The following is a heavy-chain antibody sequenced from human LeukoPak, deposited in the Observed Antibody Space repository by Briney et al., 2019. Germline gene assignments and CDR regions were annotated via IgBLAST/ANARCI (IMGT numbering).Heavy chain of an antibody. D-gene: IGHD2-2*01. V-gene: IGHV3-66*01. CDR2: IYTGGST. J-gene: IGHJ4*02. CDR1: GFSVSGNC. CDR3: ATGRLQPAH. Sequence: GGSLRLSCAVSGFSVSGNCMNWVRQAPGKGLEWLSVIYTGGSTYYADSVKGRFTISRDNSKNTLYLQMNSLRAEDTAVYYCATGRLQPAHWGQGTLVTVSS.